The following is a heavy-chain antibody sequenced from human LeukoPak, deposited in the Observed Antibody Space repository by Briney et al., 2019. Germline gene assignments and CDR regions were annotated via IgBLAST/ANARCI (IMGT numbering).Heavy chain of an antibody. CDR2: ISGSGGST. V-gene: IGHV3-23*01. CDR1: GITFSSHG. D-gene: IGHD6-13*01. J-gene: IGHJ4*02. Sequence: GGSLRLSCAASGITFSSHGMSWVRQAPGKGLEWVSSISGSGGSTYYADSVKGRFTISRDNSKNTLYLQMNSLRAEDTAVYYCARPYSSSWYAFWGQGTLVTVSS. CDR3: ARPYSSSWYAF.